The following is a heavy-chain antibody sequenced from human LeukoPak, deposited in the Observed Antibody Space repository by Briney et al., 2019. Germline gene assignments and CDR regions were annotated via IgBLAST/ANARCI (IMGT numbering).Heavy chain of an antibody. V-gene: IGHV3-15*01. CDR3: TTESAYYYGSGDIDY. CDR1: GFTFSSYA. Sequence: GGSLRLSCAASGFTFSSYAMHWVRQAPGKGLEWVGRIKSKTDGGTTDYTAPVKGRFTISRDDSKNTLYLQMNSLKTEDTAVYYCTTESAYYYGSGDIDYWGQGTLVTVSS. CDR2: IKSKTDGGTT. D-gene: IGHD3-10*01. J-gene: IGHJ4*02.